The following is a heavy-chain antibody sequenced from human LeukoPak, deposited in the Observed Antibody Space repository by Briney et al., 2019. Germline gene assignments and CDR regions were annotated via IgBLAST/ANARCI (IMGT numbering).Heavy chain of an antibody. D-gene: IGHD3-16*01. CDR1: GFTVSGTH. CDR3: ARDQATSGGGLDS. V-gene: IGHV3-53*01. CDR2: IYTGGTT. Sequence: GGSLRVSCAASGFTVSGTHMSWVRQAPGKGLEWVSAIYTGGTTYYSDSVEGRFTISRDKSKNTLYLQMDSLRVEDTAVYYCARDQATSGGGLDSWGQGTLVTVSS. J-gene: IGHJ4*02.